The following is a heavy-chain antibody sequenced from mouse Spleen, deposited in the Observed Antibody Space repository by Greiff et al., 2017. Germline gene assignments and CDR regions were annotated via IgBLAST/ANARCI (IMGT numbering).Heavy chain of an antibody. D-gene: IGHD2-3*01. CDR1: GYAFSSYW. J-gene: IGHJ1*01. V-gene: IGHV1-80*01. CDR3: ARSPYDGYLGGYFDV. Sequence: QVQLQQSGAELVKPGASVKISCKASGYAFSSYWMNWVKQRPGKGLEWIGQIYPGDGDTNYNGKFKGKATLTADKSSSTAYMQLSSLTSEDSAVYFCARSPYDGYLGGYFDVWGAGTTVTVSS. CDR2: IYPGDGDT.